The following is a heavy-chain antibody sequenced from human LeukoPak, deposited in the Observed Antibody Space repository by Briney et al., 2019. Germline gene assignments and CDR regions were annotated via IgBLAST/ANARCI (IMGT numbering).Heavy chain of an antibody. CDR1: GFTLSSYN. Sequence: PGGSLRLSCVASGFTLSSYNMNWVRQAPGKGLEWVSYISSSSSTIYYADSVKGRFTISRDNAKNSLYLQMNSLRAEDTAVYYCARGGHDYGDYYHYWGQGTLVTVSS. V-gene: IGHV3-48*04. J-gene: IGHJ4*02. CDR2: ISSSSSTI. CDR3: ARGGHDYGDYYHY. D-gene: IGHD4-17*01.